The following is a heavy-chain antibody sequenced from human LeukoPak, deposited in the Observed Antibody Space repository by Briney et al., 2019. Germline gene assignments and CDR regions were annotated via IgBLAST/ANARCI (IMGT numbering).Heavy chain of an antibody. CDR3: TREGTSGYFHYFDY. CDR2: IRSKAYGRTT. Sequence: QSGGSLRLSCTASGFTFGGYAMSWVRQAPGKGLELVGFIRSKAYGRTTEYAASVKGRFTISRDDSKSIAYLQMNSLKTGDTAVYYCTREGTSGYFHYFDYWGQGTLVTVSS. CDR1: GFTFGGYA. V-gene: IGHV3-49*04. D-gene: IGHD3-22*01. J-gene: IGHJ4*02.